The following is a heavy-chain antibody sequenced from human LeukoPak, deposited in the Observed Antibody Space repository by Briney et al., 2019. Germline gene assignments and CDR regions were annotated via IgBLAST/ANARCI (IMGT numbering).Heavy chain of an antibody. D-gene: IGHD2-2*01. CDR3: ARAVSDQLPYYYMDV. V-gene: IGHV3-53*01. J-gene: IGHJ6*03. CDR2: IYSGGST. CDR1: GFTVSSNY. Sequence: GGSLRLSCAASGFTVSSNYMSWVRQAPGKGLEWVSVIYSGGSTYYADSVKGRFTISRDNSKNTLYLQMNSLRAEDTAVYYCARAVSDQLPYYYMDVWGKGTTVTVSS.